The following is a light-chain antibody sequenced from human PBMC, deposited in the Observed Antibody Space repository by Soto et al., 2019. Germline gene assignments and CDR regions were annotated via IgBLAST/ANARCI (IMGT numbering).Light chain of an antibody. CDR2: KVS. J-gene: IGKJ1*01. CDR3: MQATQSHWT. CDR1: QSLLHSDGNTY. V-gene: IGKV2-24*01. Sequence: DIVMTQTPLPSPVTLGQAASISCRSSQSLLHSDGNTYLSWFQQRPGQPPRLLIYKVSDRFSGVPDRFSGSGAGTDFTLTITRLDAEDVGPYSCMQATQSHWTFGQGTKVDIQ.